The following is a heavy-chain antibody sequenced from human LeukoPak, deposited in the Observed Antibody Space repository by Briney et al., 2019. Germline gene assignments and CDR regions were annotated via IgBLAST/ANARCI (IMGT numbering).Heavy chain of an antibody. CDR1: GFTFSSYD. CDR2: ISGSGDST. CDR3: AKIRGPGSGWDY. J-gene: IGHJ4*02. D-gene: IGHD6-19*01. Sequence: GGSLRLSCAASGFTFSSYDMSWVRQAPGKGLEWVSGISGSGDSTNYADSVKGRFTFSRDNSKNTVYLQMNSPRAEDTAIYYCAKIRGPGSGWDYWGQGTLVTVSS. V-gene: IGHV3-23*01.